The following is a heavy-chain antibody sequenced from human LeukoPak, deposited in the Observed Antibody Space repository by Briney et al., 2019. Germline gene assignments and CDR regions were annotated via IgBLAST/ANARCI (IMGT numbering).Heavy chain of an antibody. D-gene: IGHD5-18*01. Sequence: GGSLRLSCVGSGFRFDDYGMHWVRQAPGKGLEWVAGISWNSVTIECGDSVKGRFTISRENARNSLFLQMNSLTVEDTALYYCAKSGPDTTMLHGFDKWGQGTLVAFSS. CDR1: GFRFDDYG. CDR3: AKSGPDTTMLHGFDK. J-gene: IGHJ4*02. CDR2: ISWNSVTI. V-gene: IGHV3-9*01.